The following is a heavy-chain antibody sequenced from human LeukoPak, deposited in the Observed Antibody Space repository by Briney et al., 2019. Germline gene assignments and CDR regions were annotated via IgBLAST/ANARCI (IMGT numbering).Heavy chain of an antibody. CDR1: GYTFTGYY. Sequence: ASVKVSCKASGYTFTGYYMHWVRQAPGHGLEWMGRINPNSGGTNYAQKFQGRVTMTRDTSISTAYMELSRLRSDDTAVYYCARVRQVAGVAFYFDYWGQGTLVTVSS. V-gene: IGHV1-2*06. D-gene: IGHD6-19*01. J-gene: IGHJ4*02. CDR3: ARVRQVAGVAFYFDY. CDR2: INPNSGGT.